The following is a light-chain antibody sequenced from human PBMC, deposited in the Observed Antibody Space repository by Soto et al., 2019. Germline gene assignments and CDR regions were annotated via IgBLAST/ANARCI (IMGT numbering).Light chain of an antibody. J-gene: IGLJ7*01. CDR1: SSNIGSNT. Sequence: QPVLTQSPSASGTPGQRVTISCSGSSSNIGSNTVNWYQQLPGTAPKLLIYSNNQRPSGVPDRFSGSKSGTSASLAISGLQSEDEADYYCAAWDDSLNGHAVFGGGTQLTVL. CDR3: AAWDDSLNGHAV. V-gene: IGLV1-44*01. CDR2: SNN.